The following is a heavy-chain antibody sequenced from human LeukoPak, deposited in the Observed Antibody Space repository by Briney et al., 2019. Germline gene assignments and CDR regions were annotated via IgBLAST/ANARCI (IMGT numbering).Heavy chain of an antibody. CDR3: ASAYYDILGGHFDY. J-gene: IGHJ4*02. D-gene: IGHD3-9*01. CDR1: YGSISDISYY. Sequence: PSETLALTCTVSYGSISDISYYWGWIRQPPGKGLEWIGSIYYSGRTYYNSSLKSRVTISVDTSKNQFSLKVTSVTAADTAVYYCASAYYDILGGHFDYWGQGTLVTVSS. V-gene: IGHV4-39*07. CDR2: IYYSGRT.